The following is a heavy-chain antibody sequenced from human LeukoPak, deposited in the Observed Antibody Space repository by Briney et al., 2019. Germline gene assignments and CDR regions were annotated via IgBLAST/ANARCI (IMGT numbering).Heavy chain of an antibody. CDR3: AKAGGSSPHLNCFDP. D-gene: IGHD6-6*01. Sequence: GGSLRLSCAASGFTFSSYAMSWVRQAPGKGLEWVSAISGSGGSTYYADSVKGRFTISRDNSKNTLYLQMNSLRAEDTAVYYCAKAGGSSPHLNCFDPWGQGTLVTVSS. J-gene: IGHJ5*02. CDR2: ISGSGGST. V-gene: IGHV3-23*01. CDR1: GFTFSSYA.